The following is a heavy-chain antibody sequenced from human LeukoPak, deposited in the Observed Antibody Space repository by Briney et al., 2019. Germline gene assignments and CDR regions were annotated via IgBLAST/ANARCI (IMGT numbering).Heavy chain of an antibody. J-gene: IGHJ4*02. D-gene: IGHD3-10*01. CDR1: GFTFSSYS. V-gene: IGHV3-21*01. CDR3: ARDLDRFGYNGY. Sequence: GGSLRLSCAASGFTFSSYSMNWVRQAPGKGLEWVSSISSSSSYIYYADSVKGRFTISRDNAKNSLYLQMNSLRAEDTAVYYCARDLDRFGYNGYWGQGTLVTVSS. CDR2: ISSSSSYI.